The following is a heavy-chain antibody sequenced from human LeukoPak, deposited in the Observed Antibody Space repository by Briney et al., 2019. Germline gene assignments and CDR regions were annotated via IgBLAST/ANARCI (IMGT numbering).Heavy chain of an antibody. V-gene: IGHV4-39*07. CDR3: ARDSWRYCSSTSCENV. CDR1: GGSISSSSYY. Sequence: SETLSLTCTVSGGSISSSSYYWGWIRQPPGKGLEWIGSIYYSGSTYYNPSLKSRVTISVDTSKNQFSLKLSSVTAADTAVYYCARDSWRYCSSTSCENVWGQGTLVTVSS. D-gene: IGHD2-2*01. CDR2: IYYSGST. J-gene: IGHJ4*02.